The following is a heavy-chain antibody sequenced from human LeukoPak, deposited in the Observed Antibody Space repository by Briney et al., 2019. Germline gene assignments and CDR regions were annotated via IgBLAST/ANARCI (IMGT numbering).Heavy chain of an antibody. V-gene: IGHV4-59*01. CDR2: IYYSGST. CDR3: ASSSLWGATLDY. Sequence: SETLSLTCTGSGGSISSYYWSWIRQPPGKGLEWIGYIYYSGSTNHNPSLKSRVTISVDTSKNQFSLKLSSVTAADTAVYYCASSSLWGATLDYWGQGTLVTVSS. D-gene: IGHD1-26*01. CDR1: GGSISSYY. J-gene: IGHJ4*02.